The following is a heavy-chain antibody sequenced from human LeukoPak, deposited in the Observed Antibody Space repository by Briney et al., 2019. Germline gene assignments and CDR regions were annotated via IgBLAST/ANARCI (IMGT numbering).Heavy chain of an antibody. CDR3: ARRRFSSSWYQDWFDP. Sequence: SETLSLTCAVYGVSFSGYYWSWIRQPPGKGLEWIGEINHSGSTNYNPSLKSRVTISVDTSKNQFSLKLSSVTAADTAVYYCARRRFSSSWYQDWFDPWGQGTLVTVSS. D-gene: IGHD6-13*01. V-gene: IGHV4-34*01. CDR2: INHSGST. J-gene: IGHJ5*02. CDR1: GVSFSGYY.